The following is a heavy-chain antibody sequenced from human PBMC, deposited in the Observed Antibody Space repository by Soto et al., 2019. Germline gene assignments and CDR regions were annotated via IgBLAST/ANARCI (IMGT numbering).Heavy chain of an antibody. CDR1: GDSISSFY. J-gene: IGHJ4*02. Sequence: QVQLQESGPGLVKPSETLSLTCTVSGDSISSFYWSWVRQPPGKGLEWIGYIYYSGSTSYNPSLESRVTISVDTSAKQFSLKRSSVTAADTAVYYCARLRRMTAITVSYYFDYWGQGTLVTVSS. CDR2: IYYSGST. CDR3: ARLRRMTAITVSYYFDY. D-gene: IGHD4-4*01. V-gene: IGHV4-59*01.